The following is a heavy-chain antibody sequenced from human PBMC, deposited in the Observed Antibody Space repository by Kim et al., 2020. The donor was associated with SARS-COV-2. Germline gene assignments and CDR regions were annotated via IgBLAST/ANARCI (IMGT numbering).Heavy chain of an antibody. CDR1: GFTFSSYE. V-gene: IGHV3-48*03. CDR2: ISSSGSTT. D-gene: IGHD6-13*01. Sequence: GGSLRLSCAAFGFTFSSYEMNWVRQAPGKGLEWVSHISSSGSTTYYADSVKSRPTISRDNAKSALFLQMNSLRAEDTAVYYSARVVSRGSWXYXXXWGQGTXXTXSS. CDR3: ARVVSRGSWXYXXX. J-gene: IGHJ4*02.